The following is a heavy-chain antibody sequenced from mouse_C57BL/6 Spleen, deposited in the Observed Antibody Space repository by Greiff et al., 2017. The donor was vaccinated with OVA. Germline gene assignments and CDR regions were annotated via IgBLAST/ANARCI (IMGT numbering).Heavy chain of an antibody. Sequence: EVQLVESGPGLVKPSQSLSLTCSVTGYSITSGYYWNWIRQFPGNKLEWMGYISYDGSNNYNQSLKNRISITRDTSKNQFFLKLNSVTTEDTATYYCARGGAMDYWGQGTSVTVSS. CDR2: ISYDGSN. V-gene: IGHV3-6*01. J-gene: IGHJ4*01. CDR1: GYSITSGYY. CDR3: ARGGAMDY.